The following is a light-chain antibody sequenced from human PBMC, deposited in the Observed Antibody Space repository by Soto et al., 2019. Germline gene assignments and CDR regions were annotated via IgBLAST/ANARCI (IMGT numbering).Light chain of an antibody. CDR3: QQYSDYSRA. Sequence: IQMTQSPSTLSASIGDRITISCRASQNIDTWLAWYQQRPGEAPKLLIYTASNLESGVPSRFSGRGSGTDFTLTITGRQPDDFATYFCQQYSDYSRAFGQGTKLEIK. V-gene: IGKV1-5*03. CDR1: QNIDTW. J-gene: IGKJ1*01. CDR2: TAS.